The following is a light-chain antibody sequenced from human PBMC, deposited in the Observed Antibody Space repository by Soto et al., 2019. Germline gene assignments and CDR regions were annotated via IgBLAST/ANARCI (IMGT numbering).Light chain of an antibody. CDR2: GAS. J-gene: IGKJ1*01. CDR1: QSVSSY. V-gene: IGKV3-11*01. Sequence: EIVLTQSPATLSLSPGERATLSCRASQSVSSYLAWYQQKPDQAPRLLIYGASTRATGIPARFSGSGSGTDSTLTSSSLDPESFAVYCWQQRSNCPSTFGQGTKVEIK. CDR3: QQRSNCPST.